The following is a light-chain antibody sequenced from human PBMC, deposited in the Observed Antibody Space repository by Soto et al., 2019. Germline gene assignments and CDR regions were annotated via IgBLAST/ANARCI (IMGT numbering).Light chain of an antibody. CDR1: SSNIGAGYD. J-gene: IGLJ3*02. V-gene: IGLV1-40*01. CDR3: QSYDSSLSAVV. Sequence: QSVLTQPPSVSGAPGQRVTISCTWGSSNIGAGYDVHWYQQLPGSAPKLLIYSNINRPSGVPDRFSGSKSDTSASLAITGLQAEDEADYYCQSYDSSLSAVVFGGGTKLTVL. CDR2: SNI.